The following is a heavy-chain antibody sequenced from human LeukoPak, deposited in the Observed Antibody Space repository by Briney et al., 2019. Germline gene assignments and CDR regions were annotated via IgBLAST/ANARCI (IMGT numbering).Heavy chain of an antibody. CDR1: GGSFSGYY. V-gene: IGHV4-34*01. CDR2: INLRGSS. CDR3: ARGTPKSTVSPLGYYYMDV. J-gene: IGHJ6*03. Sequence: SETLSLTCAVSGGSFSGYYSSWIRQTPGKGLERMGEINLRGSSNYNTSVKSRVTISVGTAKIQFSLKLSSVTAADTAVYYWARGTPKSTVSPLGYYYMDVWGKGTTVTVSS. D-gene: IGHD4-17*01.